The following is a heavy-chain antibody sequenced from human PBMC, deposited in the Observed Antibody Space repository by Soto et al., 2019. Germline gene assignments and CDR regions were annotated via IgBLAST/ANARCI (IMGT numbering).Heavy chain of an antibody. J-gene: IGHJ5*02. D-gene: IGHD3-16*01. V-gene: IGHV2-5*02. CDR2: IYWDDDK. CDR3: AHIPNYYQYDWFDP. Sequence: QITLKESGPTLGKPTQTLTLTCTFSGFSLTTRGVGVGWMRQPPGKALECLALIYWDDDKRYSPSLQSRLSITQDTSKNQVVLTMTNVDPVDTATYYCAHIPNYYQYDWFDPWGQGTLVSVSS. CDR1: GFSLTTRGVG.